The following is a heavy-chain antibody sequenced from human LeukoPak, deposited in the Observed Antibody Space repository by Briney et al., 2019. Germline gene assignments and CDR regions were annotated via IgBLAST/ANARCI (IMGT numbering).Heavy chain of an antibody. Sequence: GGSLRLSCEASGFSFPYGMSWVRQAPGKGLEWVSGITNSGENTYYADSVKGRFTISRDNSKNTLFLEMNSLRAEDTAVYYCAKDYSKTSYYGSGTYYRPKWFDPWGQGTLVTVSS. CDR2: ITNSGENT. D-gene: IGHD3-10*01. V-gene: IGHV3-23*01. CDR1: GFSFPYG. CDR3: AKDYSKTSYYGSGTYYRPKWFDP. J-gene: IGHJ5*02.